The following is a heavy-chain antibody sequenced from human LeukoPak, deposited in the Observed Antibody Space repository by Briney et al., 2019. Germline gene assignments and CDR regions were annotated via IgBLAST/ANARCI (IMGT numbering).Heavy chain of an antibody. CDR2: ISYDGSNK. CDR3: ARGPVETAPGNFDY. D-gene: IGHD5-18*01. CDR1: GFTFSSYA. J-gene: IGHJ4*02. Sequence: PGRSLRLSCAASGFTFSSYAMHWVRQAPGKGLEWVAVISYDGSNKYYADSVKGRFTISRDNSKNTLYLQMNSLRAEDTAVYYCARGPVETAPGNFDYWGQGTLVTVPS. V-gene: IGHV3-30-3*01.